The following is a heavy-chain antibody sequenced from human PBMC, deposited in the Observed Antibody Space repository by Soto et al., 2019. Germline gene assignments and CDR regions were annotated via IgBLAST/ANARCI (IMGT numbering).Heavy chain of an antibody. D-gene: IGHD6-6*01. J-gene: IGHJ5*02. Sequence: GGSLRLSCAASGFTFDDYAMHWVRQAPGKGLEWVSGISWNSGSIGYADSVKGRFTISRDNAKNSLYLQMNSLRAEDTALYYCAKENSGGSSSGAFDPWGQGTLVTVSS. CDR1: GFTFDDYA. CDR2: ISWNSGSI. CDR3: AKENSGGSSSGAFDP. V-gene: IGHV3-9*01.